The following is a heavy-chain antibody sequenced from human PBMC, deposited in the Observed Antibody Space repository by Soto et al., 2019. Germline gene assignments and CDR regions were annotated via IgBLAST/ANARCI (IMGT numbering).Heavy chain of an antibody. CDR1: GGSFSGYY. D-gene: IGHD3-22*01. CDR3: ARLIRSCSGYDLFDY. CDR2: INHSGST. V-gene: IGHV4-34*01. Sequence: SETLSLTCAVYGGSFSGYYWSWIRQPPGKGLEGIGEINHSGSTNYNPSLKSRVTISVDTSKTQFSLKLSSVTAADTAVYYCARLIRSCSGYDLFDYWGQGTLVTVSS. J-gene: IGHJ4*01.